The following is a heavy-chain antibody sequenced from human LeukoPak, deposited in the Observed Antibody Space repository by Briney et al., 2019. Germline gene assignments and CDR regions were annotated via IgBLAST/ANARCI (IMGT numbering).Heavy chain of an antibody. CDR3: AKGAQWLVHY. CDR2: ISGEGDRT. V-gene: IGHV3-43*02. J-gene: IGHJ4*02. Sequence: GGSRRLSCAASGFSFDDYAMHWVRQAPGKGLEWVSLISGEGDRTYYADSVKGRFTISRDNSKNSLYLQMNSLRTEDTALYYCAKGAQWLVHYWGQGTLVTVSS. D-gene: IGHD6-19*01. CDR1: GFSFDDYA.